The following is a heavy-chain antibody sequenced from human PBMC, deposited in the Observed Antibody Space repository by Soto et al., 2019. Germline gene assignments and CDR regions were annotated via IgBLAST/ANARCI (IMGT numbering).Heavy chain of an antibody. Sequence: GGSLRLSCAASGFTVSSNYMSWVRQAPGKGLEWVSVIYSGGSTYYADSVKGRFTISRDNSKNTLYLQMNSLRAEDTAVYYCAKLISRALLEWLLSDFDYWGQGTLVTVSS. CDR1: GFTVSSNY. CDR3: AKLISRALLEWLLSDFDY. V-gene: IGHV3-53*01. D-gene: IGHD3-3*01. CDR2: IYSGGST. J-gene: IGHJ4*02.